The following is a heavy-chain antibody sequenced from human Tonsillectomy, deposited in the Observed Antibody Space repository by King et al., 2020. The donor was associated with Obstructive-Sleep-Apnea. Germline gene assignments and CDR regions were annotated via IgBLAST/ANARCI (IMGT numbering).Heavy chain of an antibody. CDR2: IYSGGST. CDR1: GFTVSSNY. V-gene: IGHV3-66*01. D-gene: IGHD3-22*01. J-gene: IGHJ5*02. CDR3: ARDQDYYDSSDYGNWFDP. Sequence: VQLVESGGGLVQPGGSLRLSCAASGFTVSSNYMSWVRQAPGKGLEWVSVIYSGGSTYYADSVKGRFTISRDNSKNTLYLQMNSLRAEDTAVYYCARDQDYYDSSDYGNWFDPWGQGNLVTVSS.